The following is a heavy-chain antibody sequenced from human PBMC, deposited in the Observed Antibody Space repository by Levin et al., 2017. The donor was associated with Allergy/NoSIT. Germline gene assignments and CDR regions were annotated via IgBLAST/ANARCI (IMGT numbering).Heavy chain of an antibody. D-gene: IGHD3-22*01. CDR2: INPNSGST. CDR3: AAFNWGYYDSSGYYNVDY. CDR1: GYTFTGYY. V-gene: IGHV1-2*02. J-gene: IGHJ4*02. Sequence: ASVKVSCKASGYTFTGYYMHWVRQAPGQGLEWMGWINPNSGSTNYAQKFQGRVTMTRDTSISTAYMELSRLRSDDTAVYYCAAFNWGYYDSSGYYNVDYWGQGTLVTVSS.